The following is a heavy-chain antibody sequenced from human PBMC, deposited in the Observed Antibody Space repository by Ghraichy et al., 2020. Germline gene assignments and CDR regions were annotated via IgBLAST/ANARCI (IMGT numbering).Heavy chain of an antibody. J-gene: IGHJ6*02. CDR2: ISSSSSYI. D-gene: IGHD3-22*01. CDR1: GFTFSSYS. Sequence: GGSLRLSCAASGFTFSSYSMNWVRQAPGKGLEWVSSISSSSSYIYYADSVKGRFTISRDNAKNSLYLQMNSLRAEDTAVYYCARDLYYYDSSGYYYYYYYYYGMDVWGQGTTVTVSS. CDR3: ARDLYYYDSSGYYYYYYYYYGMDV. V-gene: IGHV3-21*01.